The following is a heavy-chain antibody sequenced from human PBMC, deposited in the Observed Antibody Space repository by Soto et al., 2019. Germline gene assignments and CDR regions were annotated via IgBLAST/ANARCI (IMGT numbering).Heavy chain of an antibody. Sequence: PSETLSLTCTVSGGSISSSSYYWGWIRQPPGKGLEWIGSIYYSGSTYYNPSLKSRVTISVDTSKNQFSLKLSSVTAADTAVYYCASQYRGIVVVVAATDYWGQGTLVTVSS. V-gene: IGHV4-39*01. D-gene: IGHD2-15*01. CDR2: IYYSGST. J-gene: IGHJ4*02. CDR1: GGSISSSSYY. CDR3: ASQYRGIVVVVAATDY.